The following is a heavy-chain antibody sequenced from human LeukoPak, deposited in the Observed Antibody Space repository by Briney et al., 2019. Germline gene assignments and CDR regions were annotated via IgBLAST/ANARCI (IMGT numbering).Heavy chain of an antibody. CDR1: GYTFTSYG. V-gene: IGHV1-18*01. CDR2: ISAYNGNT. CDR3: ANLFVGDYGVDDGDAFDI. J-gene: IGHJ3*02. Sequence: GASVKVSCKASGYTFTSYGISWVRQAPGQGLEWMGWISAYNGNTNYAQKLQGRVTMTTDTSTSTAYMELRSLRPDDTAVYYCANLFVGDYGVDDGDAFDIWGQGTMVTVSS. D-gene: IGHD4-17*01.